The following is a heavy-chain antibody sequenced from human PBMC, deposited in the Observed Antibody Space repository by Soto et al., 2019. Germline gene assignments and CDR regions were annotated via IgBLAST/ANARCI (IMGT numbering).Heavy chain of an antibody. CDR1: GYSISSGYY. CDR2: IYHSGGT. V-gene: IGHV4-38-2*02. D-gene: IGHD2-2*02. Sequence: SETLSLTCAVSGYSISSGYYWAWIGQPPGKGREWIGSIYHSGGTYYNPSLKSRVTISVDTSKNQFSLQLSSVTAADTDVYYCARDGYCSSTSCYMDWFDPGGQGTLVTVS. J-gene: IGHJ5*02. CDR3: ARDGYCSSTSCYMDWFDP.